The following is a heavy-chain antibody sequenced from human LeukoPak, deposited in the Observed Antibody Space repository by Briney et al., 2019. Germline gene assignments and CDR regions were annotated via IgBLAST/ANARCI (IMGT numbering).Heavy chain of an antibody. V-gene: IGHV1-8*01. D-gene: IGHD6-6*01. CDR3: ARTSIVASRYLYYMDV. J-gene: IGHJ6*03. Sequence: ASVKVSCKASGYTFTSYDINWVRQATGQGLEWMGWMNPNSGNTGYAQEFKGRVTMTRTTSISTAYMELRSLRSEDTAVYYCARTSIVASRYLYYMDVWGKGNTVTVSS. CDR1: GYTFTSYD. CDR2: MNPNSGNT.